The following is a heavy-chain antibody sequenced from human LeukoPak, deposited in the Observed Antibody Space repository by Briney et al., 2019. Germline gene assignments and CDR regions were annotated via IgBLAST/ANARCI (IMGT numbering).Heavy chain of an antibody. V-gene: IGHV1-3*01. CDR1: GYTFTSYA. CDR3: ARDLSVVPGVWFDP. Sequence: ASVKVSCKASGYTFTSYAMHWVRQAPGQRLEWMGWINAGNGNTKYSQKFQGRVTITRDTSASTAYMELSSLRSEDTAVYYCARDLSVVPGVWFDPWGQRTLVTVSS. J-gene: IGHJ5*02. CDR2: INAGNGNT. D-gene: IGHD2-2*01.